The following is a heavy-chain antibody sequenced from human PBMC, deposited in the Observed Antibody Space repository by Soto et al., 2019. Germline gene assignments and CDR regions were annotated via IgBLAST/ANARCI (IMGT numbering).Heavy chain of an antibody. CDR1: GFTFSDYY. CDR2: ISSSGSTI. Sequence: EGSLRLSCAASGFTFSDYYMSWIRQAPGKGLEWVSYISSSGSTIYYADSVKGRFTISRDNAKNSLYLQMNSLRAEDTAVYYCARDPKGLLQDGYSSSSDDYYYYYYMDVWGKGTTVTVSS. CDR3: ARDPKGLLQDGYSSSSDDYYYYYYMDV. J-gene: IGHJ6*03. V-gene: IGHV3-11*01. D-gene: IGHD6-13*01.